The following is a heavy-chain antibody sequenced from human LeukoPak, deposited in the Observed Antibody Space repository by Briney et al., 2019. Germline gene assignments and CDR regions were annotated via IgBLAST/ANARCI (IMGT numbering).Heavy chain of an antibody. CDR1: GYTFTGYY. J-gene: IGHJ6*03. V-gene: IGHV1-8*02. CDR2: MNPNSGNT. CDR3: AREIAAAGSPLGYYYYMDV. D-gene: IGHD6-13*01. Sequence: ASVKVSCKASGYTFTGYYMHWVRQAPGQGLEWMGWMNPNSGNTGYAQKFQGRVTMTRNTSISTAYMELSSLRSEDTAVYYCAREIAAAGSPLGYYYYMDVWGKGTTVTISS.